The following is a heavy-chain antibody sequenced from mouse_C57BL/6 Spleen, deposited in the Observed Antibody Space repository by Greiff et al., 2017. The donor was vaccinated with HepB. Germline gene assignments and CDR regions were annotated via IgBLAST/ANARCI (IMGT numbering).Heavy chain of an antibody. Sequence: QVHVKQPGAELVKPGASVKLSCKASGYTFTSYWMHWVKQRPGRGLEWIGRIDPNSGGTKYNEKFKSKATLTVDKPSSTAYMQLSSLTSEDSAVYYCARSNWDVRGYFDYWGQGTTLTVSS. V-gene: IGHV1-72*01. CDR2: IDPNSGGT. CDR3: ARSNWDVRGYFDY. D-gene: IGHD4-1*02. CDR1: GYTFTSYW. J-gene: IGHJ2*01.